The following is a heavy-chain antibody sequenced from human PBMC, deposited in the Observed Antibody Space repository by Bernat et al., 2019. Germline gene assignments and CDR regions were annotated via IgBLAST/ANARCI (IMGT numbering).Heavy chain of an antibody. D-gene: IGHD6-13*01. Sequence: QVQLVESGGGVVQPGTSLRLSCEASGFIFSSYGMHWVRQAPGKGLEWVGVIWWEASNTHYSDAVRGRFIISRDNSKNTLFLQMNSLRGDDTAIYYCTREGWPTVGAAGTGADYWGQGTLVSVSS. CDR3: TREGWPTVGAAGTGADY. J-gene: IGHJ4*02. V-gene: IGHV3-33*01. CDR2: IWWEASNT. CDR1: GFIFSSYG.